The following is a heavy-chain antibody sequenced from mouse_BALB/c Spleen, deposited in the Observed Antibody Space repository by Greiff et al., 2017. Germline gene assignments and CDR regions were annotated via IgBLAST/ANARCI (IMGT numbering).Heavy chain of an antibody. J-gene: IGHJ4*01. CDR1: GYSITSDYA. CDR2: ISYSGST. D-gene: IGHD1-1*01. CDR3: ARLGYYGSSYEAMDY. Sequence: VQLKDSGPGLVKPSQSLSLTCTVTGYSITSDYAWNWIRQFPGNKLEWMGYISYSGSTSYNPSLKSRISITRDTSKNQFFLQLNSVTTEDTATYYCARLGYYGSSYEAMDYWGQGTSVTVSS. V-gene: IGHV3-2*02.